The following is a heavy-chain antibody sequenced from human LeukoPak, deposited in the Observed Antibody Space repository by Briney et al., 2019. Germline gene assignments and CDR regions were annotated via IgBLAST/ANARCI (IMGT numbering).Heavy chain of an antibody. J-gene: IGHJ4*02. Sequence: GGSLRLSCAASGFTFSSYAMHWGRQAPGKGLEWVAVISYDGSNKYYADSVKGRFTISRDSSKNTLYLQMNSLRAEDTAVYYCARDNDGAAAGSFDYWGQGTLVTVSS. CDR1: GFTFSSYA. CDR2: ISYDGSNK. CDR3: ARDNDGAAAGSFDY. V-gene: IGHV3-30-3*01. D-gene: IGHD6-13*01.